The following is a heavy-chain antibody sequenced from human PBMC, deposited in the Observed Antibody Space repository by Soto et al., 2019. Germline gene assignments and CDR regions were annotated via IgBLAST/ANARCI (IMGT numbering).Heavy chain of an antibody. J-gene: IGHJ5*02. CDR2: IYQTGST. CDR1: NGSITSGNW. V-gene: IGHV4-4*02. CDR3: ARVWGALAPIAGWFGP. D-gene: IGHD3-16*01. Sequence: QVQLQESGPGLVKPSGTLSLTCAVSNGSITSGNWWSWVRQPPGKGLEWIGDIYQTGSTNYNPSLRSRVIISVEKSKNNFSLSLSSVTAADTAVYFCARVWGALAPIAGWFGPWGRGILVTVSS.